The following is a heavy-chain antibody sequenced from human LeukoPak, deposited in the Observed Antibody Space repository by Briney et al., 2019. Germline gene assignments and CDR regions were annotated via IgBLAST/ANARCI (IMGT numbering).Heavy chain of an antibody. CDR1: GFTFSSYE. Sequence: PGGSLRLSCAASGFTFSSYEMNWVRQAPGKGLEWVSYISGSGTTIYYADSVKGRFTISRDYAKNSLYLQMNSLRAEDTADYCARVGVVVAATGNLWFDPWGQGTLVTVSS. CDR3: ARVGVVVAATGNLWFDP. D-gene: IGHD2-15*01. J-gene: IGHJ5*02. V-gene: IGHV3-48*03. CDR2: ISGSGTTI.